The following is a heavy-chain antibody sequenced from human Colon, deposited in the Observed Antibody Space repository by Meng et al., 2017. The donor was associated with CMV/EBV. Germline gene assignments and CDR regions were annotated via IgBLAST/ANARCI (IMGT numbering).Heavy chain of an antibody. J-gene: IGHJ4*02. V-gene: IGHV3-48*03. Sequence: GESLKISCAASGFNFFSYEMNWVRQAPGKGLEWVSYISSRCTTIYYADSVKGRFTISRDNAKNSLYLQMNSLRAEDTAVYFCARTYYWGQGTLVTVSS. CDR1: GFNFFSYE. CDR3: ARTYY. CDR2: ISSRCTTI.